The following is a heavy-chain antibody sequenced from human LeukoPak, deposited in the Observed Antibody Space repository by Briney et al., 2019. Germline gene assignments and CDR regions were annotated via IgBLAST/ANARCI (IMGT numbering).Heavy chain of an antibody. CDR1: GGSISSSSYY. CDR3: ASSSNYYDSSGYWRV. V-gene: IGHV4-39*01. D-gene: IGHD3-22*01. Sequence: SETLSLTCTVSGGSISSSSYYWGWIRQPPGKGLEWIGSIYYSGSTYHNPSLKSRVTISVDTSKNQFSLKLSSVTAADTAVYYCASSSNYYDSSGYWRVGGQGTLVTVSS. J-gene: IGHJ1*01. CDR2: IYYSGST.